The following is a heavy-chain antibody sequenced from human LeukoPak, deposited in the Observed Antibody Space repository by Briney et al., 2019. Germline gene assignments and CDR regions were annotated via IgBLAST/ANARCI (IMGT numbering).Heavy chain of an antibody. CDR2: IKEDGSED. CDR3: ARTLAARDTSAYSDY. CDR1: GFTFSNYW. J-gene: IGHJ4*02. Sequence: GGSLRLSCAASGFTFSNYWMTWVRQAPGKGLEWVANIKEDGSEDNYVDSVKGRFTISRDNARNSLYLQMNSLRDEDTAVYFCARTLAARDTSAYSDYWGQGTLVTVSS. D-gene: IGHD3-22*01. V-gene: IGHV3-7*01.